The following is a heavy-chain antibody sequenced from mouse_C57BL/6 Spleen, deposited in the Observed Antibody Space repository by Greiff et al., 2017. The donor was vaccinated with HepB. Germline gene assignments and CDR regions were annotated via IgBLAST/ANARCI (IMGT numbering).Heavy chain of an antibody. V-gene: IGHV1-80*01. D-gene: IGHD1-1*02. CDR3: ARGWARSFDY. J-gene: IGHJ2*01. Sequence: QVQLKQSGAELVKPGASVKISCKASGYAFSSYWMNWVKQRPGKGLEWIGQIYPGDGDTNYNGKFKGKATLTADKSSSTAYMQLSSLTSEDSSVYFCARGWARSFDYWGQGTTLTVSS. CDR1: GYAFSSYW. CDR2: IYPGDGDT.